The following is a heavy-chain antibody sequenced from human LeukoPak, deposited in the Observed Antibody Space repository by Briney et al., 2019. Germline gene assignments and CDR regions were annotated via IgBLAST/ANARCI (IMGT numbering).Heavy chain of an antibody. J-gene: IGHJ5*02. CDR2: IYWDDDK. CDR3: AQKHVKGKQQLTYNWFDP. V-gene: IGHV2-5*02. Sequence: SGPTLVNPTQTLTLTCTFSGFSLSTSGVGVGWIRQPPGKALEWLALIYWDDDKRYSPSLKSRLTITKDTSKNQVVLTMTNMDPVDTAKYYCAQKHVKGKQQLTYNWFDPWGQGTLVNVSS. CDR1: GFSLSTSGVG. D-gene: IGHD6-13*01.